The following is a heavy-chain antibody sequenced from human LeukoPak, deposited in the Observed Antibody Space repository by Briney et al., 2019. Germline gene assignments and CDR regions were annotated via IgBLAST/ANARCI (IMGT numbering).Heavy chain of an antibody. D-gene: IGHD3-22*01. CDR1: GFTFSSYA. J-gene: IGHJ4*02. V-gene: IGHV3-64D*09. CDR3: VKMGTYYYDSSGSNY. Sequence: GGSLRLSCSASGFTFSSYAMHWARQAPGKGLEYVSAINSNGGTTYYSDSVKGRFTIPRDNSKNTLYPQMSSLRAEDTAVYYCVKMGTYYYDSSGSNYWGQGTLVTVSS. CDR2: INSNGGTT.